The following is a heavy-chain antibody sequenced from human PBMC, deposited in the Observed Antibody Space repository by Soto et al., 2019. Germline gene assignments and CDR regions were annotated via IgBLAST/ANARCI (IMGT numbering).Heavy chain of an antibody. D-gene: IGHD5-12*01. CDR2: INPILGTP. V-gene: IGHV1-69*01. Sequence: QVQLVQSGAEVKKPGSSVKVSCKASGATYSTSAISWVRQAPGQGLEWMGGINPILGTPDYAHKFQGRVTITADESTSTVYMELGSLRSEYTALYFWARGGVDVVATSAFDYWGQGTLVPVSS. CDR1: GATYSTSA. CDR3: ARGGVDVVATSAFDY. J-gene: IGHJ4*02.